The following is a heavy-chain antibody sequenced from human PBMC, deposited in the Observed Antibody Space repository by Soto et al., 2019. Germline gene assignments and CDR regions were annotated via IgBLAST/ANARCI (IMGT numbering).Heavy chain of an antibody. V-gene: IGHV3-23*01. CDR2: ISGSGGST. J-gene: IGHJ4*02. Sequence: EVQLLESGGGLVQPGGSLRLSCVASGFIFSNYARSWLRQGPGKGLEWVSAISGSGGSTYYADSVKGRFTISRDNSKNTLYLQMNSLRVEDSAVYYCVKERSGHSYADSWGQGTLVTVSS. CDR1: GFIFSNYA. D-gene: IGHD5-18*01. CDR3: VKERSGHSYADS.